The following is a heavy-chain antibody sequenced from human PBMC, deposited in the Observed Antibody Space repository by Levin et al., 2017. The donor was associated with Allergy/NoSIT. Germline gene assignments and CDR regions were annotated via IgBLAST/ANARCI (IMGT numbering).Heavy chain of an antibody. J-gene: IGHJ5*02. CDR3: AFSGYDYNWFDP. D-gene: IGHD5-12*01. CDR2: IIPIFGTA. CDR1: GGTFSSYA. Sequence: ASVKVSCKASGGTFSSYAISWVRQAPGQGLEWMGGIIPIFGTANYAQKFQGRVTITADESTSTAYMELSSLRSEDTAVYYCAFSGYDYNWFDPWGQGTLVTVSS. V-gene: IGHV1-69*13.